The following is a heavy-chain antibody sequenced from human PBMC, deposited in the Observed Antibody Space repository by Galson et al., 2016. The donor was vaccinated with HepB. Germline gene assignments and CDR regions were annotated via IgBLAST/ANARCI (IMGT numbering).Heavy chain of an antibody. CDR1: GFTFSSYW. V-gene: IGHV3-7*01. D-gene: IGHD6-19*01. Sequence: FLRLSCAASGFTFSSYWMGWVRQTPGKGLEWVTNIRQDGGETYYVDSVKGRFTISRDNAKNSLYLQMDSLRGEDTAVYYCTRDASGWSAYWGQGTLVTVSS. J-gene: IGHJ4*02. CDR2: IRQDGGET. CDR3: TRDASGWSAY.